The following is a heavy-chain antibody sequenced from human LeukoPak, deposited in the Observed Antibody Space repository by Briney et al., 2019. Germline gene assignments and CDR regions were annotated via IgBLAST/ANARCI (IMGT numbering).Heavy chain of an antibody. CDR3: AKDLRTYGSGSPFDY. D-gene: IGHD3-10*01. CDR1: GFTFSSYG. Sequence: GGSLRLSCAASGFTFSSYGMRWVHQAPGKGLEWVAVISYDGSNKYYADSVKGRFTISRDNSKNTLYLQMNSLRAEDTAVYYCAKDLRTYGSGSPFDYWGQGTLVTVSS. J-gene: IGHJ4*02. CDR2: ISYDGSNK. V-gene: IGHV3-30*18.